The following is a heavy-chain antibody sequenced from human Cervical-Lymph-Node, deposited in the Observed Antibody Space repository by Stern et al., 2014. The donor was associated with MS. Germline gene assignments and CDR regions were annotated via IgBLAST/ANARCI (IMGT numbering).Heavy chain of an antibody. CDR1: GGSISSSSYY. Sequence: QVQLQESGPGLVKPSETLSLTCTVSGGSISSSSYYWGWIRQPPGKGLEGIGRIYYSGSTSYNPSLKSRVTISVDTSKNQFSLKLSSVTAADTAVYYCARWAYSSGWYNWFDPWGQGTLVTVSS. J-gene: IGHJ5*02. D-gene: IGHD3-22*01. CDR2: IYYSGST. V-gene: IGHV4-39*01. CDR3: ARWAYSSGWYNWFDP.